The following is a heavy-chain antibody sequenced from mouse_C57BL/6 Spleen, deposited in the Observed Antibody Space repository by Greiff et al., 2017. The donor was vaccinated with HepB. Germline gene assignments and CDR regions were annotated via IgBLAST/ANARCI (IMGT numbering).Heavy chain of an antibody. CDR2: IYPGDGDT. CDR1: GYAFSSSW. V-gene: IGHV1-82*01. D-gene: IGHD1-1*01. CDR3: ARGGRGSSYFDY. J-gene: IGHJ2*01. Sequence: VKLMESGPELVKPGASVKISCKASGYAFSSSWMNWVKQRPGKGLEWIGRIYPGDGDTNYNGKFKGKATLTADKSSSTAYMQLSSLTSEDSAVYFCARGGRGSSYFDYWGQGTTLTVSS.